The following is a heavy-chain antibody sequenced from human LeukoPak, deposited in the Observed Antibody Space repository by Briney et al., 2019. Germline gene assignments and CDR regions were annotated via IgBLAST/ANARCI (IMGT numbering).Heavy chain of an antibody. Sequence: ASVKVSCKASGGTFSSYAISWVRQAPGQGLEWMGRIIPIFGTANYAQKFQGRVTITTDESTSTAYMELSSLRSEDTAVYYCAITMVRGFMDVWGKGTTVTVSS. CDR1: GGTFSSYA. V-gene: IGHV1-69*05. J-gene: IGHJ6*04. CDR3: AITMVRGFMDV. CDR2: IIPIFGTA. D-gene: IGHD3-10*01.